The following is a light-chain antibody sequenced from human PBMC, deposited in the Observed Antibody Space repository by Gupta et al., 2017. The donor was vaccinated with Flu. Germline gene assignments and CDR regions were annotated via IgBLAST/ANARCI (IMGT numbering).Light chain of an antibody. CDR2: DAS. CDR1: QSAGSY. CDR3: QHRNS. V-gene: IGKV3-11*01. Sequence: EIVLTQSPGTLSLSPGERATLSCRASQSAGSYLAWYQQRPGQAPRLLIFDASNRATAIPARFSGSGSGTDFTRTISSIEPEDFAIYFCQHRNSFGQGTRLEIK. J-gene: IGKJ5*01.